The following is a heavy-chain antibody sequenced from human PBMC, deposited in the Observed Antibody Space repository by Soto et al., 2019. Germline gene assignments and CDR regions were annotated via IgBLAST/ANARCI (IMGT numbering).Heavy chain of an antibody. CDR2: IIPIFGTA. J-gene: IGHJ4*02. CDR3: ARERGYAIGVDTARGHFDY. D-gene: IGHD5-18*01. V-gene: IGHV1-69*06. CDR1: GGTFSSYA. Sequence: QVQLVQSGAEVKKPGSSVKVSCKASGGTFSSYAISWVRQAPGQGLEWMGGIIPIFGTANYAQKFQGRVTITADKSTSTAYMELSSLRSEDTAVYYCARERGYAIGVDTARGHFDYWGQGTLVTVSS.